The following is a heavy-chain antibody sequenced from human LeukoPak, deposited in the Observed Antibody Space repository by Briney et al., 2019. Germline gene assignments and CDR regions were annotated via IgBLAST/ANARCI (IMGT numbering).Heavy chain of an antibody. Sequence: ASVKVSCKASGYTFTSYDINWVRQATGQGLEWMGWMNPNSGNTGYAQKFQGRVTMTRNTSISTAYMELSSLRSEDTAVYYCARGKGYDILTGYPNGLFDYWGQGTLVTVSS. J-gene: IGHJ4*02. V-gene: IGHV1-8*01. CDR1: GYTFTSYD. CDR2: MNPNSGNT. CDR3: ARGKGYDILTGYPNGLFDY. D-gene: IGHD3-9*01.